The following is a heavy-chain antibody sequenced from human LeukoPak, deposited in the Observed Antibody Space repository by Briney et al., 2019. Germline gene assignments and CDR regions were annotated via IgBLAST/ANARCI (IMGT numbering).Heavy chain of an antibody. CDR3: ARDWRFGEGLLVWGMDV. D-gene: IGHD3-10*01. CDR2: INPNSGGT. CDR1: GYTFTGYY. V-gene: IGHV1-2*02. J-gene: IGHJ6*02. Sequence: ASVKVSCKASGYTFTGYYMHWVRQAPGQGLEWMGWINPNSGGTNYAQKFQGRVTMTRDTSISTAYMELSRLRSDDTAVYYCARDWRFGEGLLVWGMDVRGQGTTVTVSS.